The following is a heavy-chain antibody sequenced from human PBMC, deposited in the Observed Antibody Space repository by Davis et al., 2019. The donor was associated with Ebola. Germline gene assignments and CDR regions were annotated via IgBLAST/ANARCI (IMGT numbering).Heavy chain of an antibody. CDR2: ISAYNGNT. Sequence: ASVKVSCKASGYTFTSYGISWVRQAPGQGLEWMGWISAYNGNTNYAQKLQGRVTMTTDTSTNTAYMELRSLRSDDTAVYYCARGAAAEGKNWFDPWGQGTLVTVSS. D-gene: IGHD6-13*01. J-gene: IGHJ5*02. CDR1: GYTFTSYG. V-gene: IGHV1-18*01. CDR3: ARGAAAEGKNWFDP.